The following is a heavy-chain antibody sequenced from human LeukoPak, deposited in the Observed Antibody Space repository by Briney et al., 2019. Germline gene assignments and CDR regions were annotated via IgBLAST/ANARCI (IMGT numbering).Heavy chain of an antibody. CDR2: INPSGYST. D-gene: IGHD6-19*01. CDR3: AREVAVAGYFDY. CDR1: GYTFTSYY. J-gene: IGHJ4*02. Sequence: ASVKVSCKASGYTFTSYYMHWVRQAPGQGLEWMGIINPSGYSTNYAQKFQGRVTMTTDMSTTTLYMELSSLRYEDTAVYYCAREVAVAGYFDYWGQGTLVTVSS. V-gene: IGHV1-46*01.